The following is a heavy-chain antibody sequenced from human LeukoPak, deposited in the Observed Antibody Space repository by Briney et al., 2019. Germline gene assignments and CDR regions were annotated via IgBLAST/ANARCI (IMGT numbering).Heavy chain of an antibody. J-gene: IGHJ4*02. CDR3: ARRGDGGRSFDY. V-gene: IGHV3-74*01. Sequence: PGGSLRLSCAASGFTFSSHWMHWVRQAPGKGLVWVSRINSDGSSISYADSVKGRFTISRDNAKNTLYLQMNSLRAEDTALYYCARRGDGGRSFDYWGQGTLVTVSS. D-gene: IGHD4-23*01. CDR2: INSDGSSI. CDR1: GFTFSSHW.